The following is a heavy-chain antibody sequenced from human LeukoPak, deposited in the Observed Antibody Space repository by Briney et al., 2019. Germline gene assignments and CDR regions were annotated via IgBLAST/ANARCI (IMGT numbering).Heavy chain of an antibody. J-gene: IGHJ4*02. CDR1: GGSISSSSYY. CDR2: IIYRGST. V-gene: IGHV4-39*01. D-gene: IGHD1-26*01. CDR3: ASTGVGASSSDSDY. Sequence: PSETLSLTCTVSGGSISSSSYYWGWIRQPPGKGLEWIGSIIYRGSTYYNPSLKSRITISVDTSKNQFSLKLSSVTAADTAEYYCASTGVGASSSDSDYWGQGTLVTVFS.